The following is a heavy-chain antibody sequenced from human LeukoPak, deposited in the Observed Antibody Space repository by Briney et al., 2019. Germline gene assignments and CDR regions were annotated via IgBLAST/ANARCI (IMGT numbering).Heavy chain of an antibody. D-gene: IGHD6-19*01. CDR2: INSDGSST. Sequence: QSGGSLRLSCAASGFTFSSYWMHWVRQAPGKGLVWVSRINSDGSSTSCADSVKGRFTISRDNAKNTLYLQMNSPRAEDTAVYYCARDQEQWLEYYFDYWGQGTLVTVSS. V-gene: IGHV3-74*01. CDR1: GFTFSSYW. CDR3: ARDQEQWLEYYFDY. J-gene: IGHJ4*02.